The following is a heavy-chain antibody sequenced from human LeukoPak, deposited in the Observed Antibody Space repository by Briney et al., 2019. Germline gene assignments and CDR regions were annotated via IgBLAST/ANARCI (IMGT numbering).Heavy chain of an antibody. CDR3: AKEGYDYVWVDY. CDR1: GFTLSSYG. D-gene: IGHD3-16*01. J-gene: IGHJ4*02. V-gene: IGHV3-30*18. Sequence: GRSLRLSCAASGFTLSSYGMHWVRQAPGKGLEWVAVISYDGSNKYYADSVKGRFTISRDNSKNTLYLQMNSLRAEDTAVYYCAKEGYDYVWVDYWGQGTLVTVSS. CDR2: ISYDGSNK.